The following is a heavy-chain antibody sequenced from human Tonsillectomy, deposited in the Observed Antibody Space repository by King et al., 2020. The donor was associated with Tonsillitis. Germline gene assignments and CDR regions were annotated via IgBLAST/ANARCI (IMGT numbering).Heavy chain of an antibody. V-gene: IGHV3-11*01. CDR3: ASDVSYDIIS. CDR2: ISPSGSAI. D-gene: IGHD3-22*01. Sequence: VQLVESGGGLVKPGGSLRLSCAASGFTFSDYYMNWVRQAPGKGLEWVSYISPSGSAIYYADSVKGRFTISRDKTKNTLYLQMNSLRAEDTALYYCASDVSYDIISWGQGTLVTVSS. J-gene: IGHJ5*02. CDR1: GFTFSDYY.